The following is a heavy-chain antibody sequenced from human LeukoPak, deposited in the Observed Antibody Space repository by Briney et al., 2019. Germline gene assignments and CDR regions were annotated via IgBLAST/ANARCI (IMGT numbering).Heavy chain of an antibody. D-gene: IGHD3-22*01. CDR3: TSARSSGYSWADY. CDR2: NYPGDSDT. Sequence: GESLKISWKGSGYSFTSYWIGLVRPMPGKVLELMGINYPGDSDTRYSPSFQGQVTISADKSISTAYLQWSSLKASDTAMYYCTSARSSGYSWADYWGQGTLVTVSS. J-gene: IGHJ4*02. V-gene: IGHV5-51*01. CDR1: GYSFTSYW.